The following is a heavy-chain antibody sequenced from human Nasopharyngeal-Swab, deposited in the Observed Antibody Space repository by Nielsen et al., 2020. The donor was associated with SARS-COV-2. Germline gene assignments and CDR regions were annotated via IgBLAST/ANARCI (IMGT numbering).Heavy chain of an antibody. CDR3: VKDLPGSYSFEI. V-gene: IGHV3-64D*08. D-gene: IGHD1-26*01. CDR1: GFTFTSYI. CDR2: INDYGDRI. Sequence: GGSLRLSCAASGFTFTSYIMHWVRQAPGKGLEYVSTINDYGDRINYADSVEGRFTISRDIPKNTLYLQMSSLRIEDTAVYYCVKDLPGSYSFEIWGQGTMVTVSS. J-gene: IGHJ3*02.